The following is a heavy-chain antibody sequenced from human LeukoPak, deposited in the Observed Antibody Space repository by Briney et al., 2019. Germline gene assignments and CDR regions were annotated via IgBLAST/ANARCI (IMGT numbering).Heavy chain of an antibody. Sequence: SETLSLTCSVSGGSISGYYWNWIRQPPGKGLEWIGYVYYTGSTNYNPSLKSRVTISRDTSKNQQFSPRLSSVTAADTAVYYSAGATSTSVRLRYFDSWGQGSLVTVSS. CDR3: AGATSTSVRLRYFDS. V-gene: IGHV4-59*01. D-gene: IGHD2-15*01. CDR2: VYYTGST. CDR1: GGSISGYY. J-gene: IGHJ4*02.